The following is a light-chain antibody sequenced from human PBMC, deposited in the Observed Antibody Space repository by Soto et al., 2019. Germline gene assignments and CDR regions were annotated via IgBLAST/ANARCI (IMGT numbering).Light chain of an antibody. CDR2: AAS. CDR3: QQANSPPLN. V-gene: IGKV1-12*01. Sequence: DIQMTQAPSSVSASVGDRVTMTCRASERINTYLAWYQQQPWKAPKLLIYAASSLQSGVPSRFSGSVSGTEFTLTISNLQPEDFATYYYQQANSPPLNFGGRTKVDIK. CDR1: ERINTY. J-gene: IGKJ4*01.